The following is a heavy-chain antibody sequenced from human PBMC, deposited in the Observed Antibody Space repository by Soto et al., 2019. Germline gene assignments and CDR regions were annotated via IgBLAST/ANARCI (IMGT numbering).Heavy chain of an antibody. J-gene: IGHJ6*02. CDR2: ISGSGGST. D-gene: IGHD6-13*01. Sequence: EVQLLESGGGLVQPGGSLRLSCAASGFTFSSYAMSWVRQAPGKGLEWVSAISGSGGSTYYADSVKGRFTISRDNAKNSLYLQMNSLRAEDTAVYYCARRRRRDGSSWFFYYYYGMDVWGQGTTVTVSS. CDR3: ARRRRRDGSSWFFYYYYGMDV. V-gene: IGHV3-23*01. CDR1: GFTFSSYA.